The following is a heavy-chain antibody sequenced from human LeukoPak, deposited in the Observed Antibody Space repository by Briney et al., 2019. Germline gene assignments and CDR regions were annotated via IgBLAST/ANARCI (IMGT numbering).Heavy chain of an antibody. Sequence: GASVKVSCKASGYTFTSYAMHWVRQAPGQRLEWMGWINAGNGNTKYSQKFQGRVTITRDTSASTAYMELSSLRSEDTAVYYCATKDCSSTSGYYSSMDVWGQGTTVTVSS. CDR1: GYTFTSYA. D-gene: IGHD2-2*01. CDR3: ATKDCSSTSGYYSSMDV. CDR2: INAGNGNT. V-gene: IGHV1-3*01. J-gene: IGHJ6*02.